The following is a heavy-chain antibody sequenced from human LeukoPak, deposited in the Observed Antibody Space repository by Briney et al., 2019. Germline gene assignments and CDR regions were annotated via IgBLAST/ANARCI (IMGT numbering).Heavy chain of an antibody. Sequence: GGSLRLSCAASGFSFSTYYMSWVRQGPGKGLQWVATLWPEGSDKRYVDSVRDRFTISRDNAKNSLYLQMNSLSAEDTAVYYCARLFGGVTTFDYWGQGALVAVSS. CDR2: LWPEGSDK. CDR3: ARLFGGVTTFDY. J-gene: IGHJ4*02. CDR1: GFSFSTYY. V-gene: IGHV3-7*01. D-gene: IGHD4-17*01.